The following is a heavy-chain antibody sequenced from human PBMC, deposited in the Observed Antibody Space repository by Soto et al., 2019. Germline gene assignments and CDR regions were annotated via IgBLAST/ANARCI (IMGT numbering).Heavy chain of an antibody. CDR2: ISHDGSYK. J-gene: IGHJ3*02. CDR1: GVSFTTYV. CDR3: AKGLLAIVGTTLPRDAFNI. D-gene: IGHD1-26*01. Sequence: GGSLRLCCAASGVSFTTYVMHLVRQAPGKGLEWVAVISHDGSYKYYGDAVKGRFTISRDTSKDAVYLEMNSLRPEDTAVYYCAKGLLAIVGTTLPRDAFNIWGQGTMVTVSS. V-gene: IGHV3-30*18.